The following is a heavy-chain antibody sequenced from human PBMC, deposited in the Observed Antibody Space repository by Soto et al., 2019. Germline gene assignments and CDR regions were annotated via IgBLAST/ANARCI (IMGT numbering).Heavy chain of an antibody. CDR1: GFIFSSYG. Sequence: GGSLRLSCAASGFIFSSYGMHWVRQAPGKGLEWVAVISYDGSNKYYADSVKGRFTISRDNSKNTLYLQMNSLRAEDTAVYYCAEDMRVYGSGSYYLGPPHPVRYYYGMDVWGQGTTVTVSS. J-gene: IGHJ6*02. D-gene: IGHD3-10*01. CDR3: AEDMRVYGSGSYYLGPPHPVRYYYGMDV. V-gene: IGHV3-30*18. CDR2: ISYDGSNK.